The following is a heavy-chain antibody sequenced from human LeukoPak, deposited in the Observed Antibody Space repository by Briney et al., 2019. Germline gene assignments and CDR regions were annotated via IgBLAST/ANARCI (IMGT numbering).Heavy chain of an antibody. CDR2: ISGSGGST. V-gene: IGHV3-23*01. Sequence: GGSLRLSCVASGFTFSSYAMSWVRQAPGKGLEWVSAISGSGGSTYYADYVKGRFTISRDNSKNTLYLQMNSLRAEDTAVYYCAKDKVVRGVREFDPWGQGTLVTVSS. J-gene: IGHJ5*02. CDR3: AKDKVVRGVREFDP. CDR1: GFTFSSYA. D-gene: IGHD3-10*01.